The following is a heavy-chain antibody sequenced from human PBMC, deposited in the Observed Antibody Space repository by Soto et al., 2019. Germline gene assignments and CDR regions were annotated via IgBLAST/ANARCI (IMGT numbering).Heavy chain of an antibody. CDR1: GFTFSSYG. CDR2: IWYDGSNK. D-gene: IGHD2-15*01. V-gene: IGHV3-33*01. J-gene: IGHJ3*02. CDR3: ARGEHCSGGSCSPGAFDI. Sequence: GGSLRLSCAASGFTFSSYGMHWVRQAPGKGLEWVAVIWYDGSNKYYADSVKGRFTISRDNSKNTLYLQMNSLRAEDTAVYYCARGEHCSGGSCSPGAFDIWGQGTMVTVSS.